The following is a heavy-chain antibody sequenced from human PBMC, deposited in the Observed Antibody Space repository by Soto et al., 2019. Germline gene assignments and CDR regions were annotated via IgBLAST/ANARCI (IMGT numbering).Heavy chain of an antibody. CDR2: IYYGGST. D-gene: IGHD6-13*01. J-gene: IGHJ5*02. CDR1: GGSISSGGYY. V-gene: IGHV4-31*03. Sequence: QVQLQESGPGLVKPSQTLSLTCTVSGGSISSGGYYWNWIRQHPGKGLEWIGYIYYGGSTYYNPSLKSRVTISVDTSKNQFSLKLSSVTAADTAVYYCARDPSGIAAEGWFDPWGQGTLVTVSS. CDR3: ARDPSGIAAEGWFDP.